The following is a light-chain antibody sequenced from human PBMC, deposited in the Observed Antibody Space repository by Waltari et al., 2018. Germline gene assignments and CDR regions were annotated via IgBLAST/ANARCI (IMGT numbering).Light chain of an antibody. CDR3: HQYNNWPRYS. V-gene: IGKV3-15*01. J-gene: IGKJ2*03. Sequence: IVLTQSPDTLSVSPGERATLSCRASQKISSNLAWYQQKPGQPPRLLSYGASTRATGVPVRFTGSGSGIEFTLTISSLQSEDSAVYYCHQYNNWPRYSFGQGTKLEIK. CDR1: QKISSN. CDR2: GAS.